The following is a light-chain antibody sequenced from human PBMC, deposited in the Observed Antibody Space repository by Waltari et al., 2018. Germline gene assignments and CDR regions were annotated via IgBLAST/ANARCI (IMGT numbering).Light chain of an antibody. CDR2: WAS. V-gene: IGKV4-1*01. Sequence: DIVMTQSPDSLAVSLGERATINCKSSQSVLYSSNNKNYLVWYQQKPGQPPKLLIYWASTRESGVPDRFSGSGSGTDFTLTISSLPAEDVAVYYCQQYYSTPLTFGQGTMVEIK. J-gene: IGKJ1*01. CDR1: QSVLYSSNNKNY. CDR3: QQYYSTPLT.